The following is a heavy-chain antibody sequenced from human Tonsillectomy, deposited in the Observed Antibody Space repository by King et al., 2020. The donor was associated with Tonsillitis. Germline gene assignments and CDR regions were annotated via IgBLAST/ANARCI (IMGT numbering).Heavy chain of an antibody. J-gene: IGHJ4*02. Sequence: VQLQQWGAGLLKPSETLSLTCAVYGGSFSGYYWSWIRQPPGKGLEWIGEINHSGSTNYNPSLKSRVTISVDTSKNQFSLKLSSVTAADTAVYYCASRHYVSSGYYYGPAFDYWGQGTLVTVSS. CDR3: ASRHYVSSGYYYGPAFDY. CDR2: INHSGST. D-gene: IGHD3-22*01. CDR1: GGSFSGYY. V-gene: IGHV4-34*01.